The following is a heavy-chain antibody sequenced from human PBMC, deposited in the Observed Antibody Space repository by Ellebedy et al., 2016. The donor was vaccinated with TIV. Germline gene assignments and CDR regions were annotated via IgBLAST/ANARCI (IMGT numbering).Heavy chain of an antibody. CDR2: IYYSGST. J-gene: IGHJ2*01. CDR1: GGSISSSSYY. V-gene: IGHV4-39*01. D-gene: IGHD3-16*01. Sequence: MPSETLSLTCTVSGGSISSSSYYWGWIRQPPGKGLEWIGSIYYSGSTNYNPSLKSRVTISVDTSKNQFSLKLSSVTAADTAVYYCARPFYRGGLGDRRRPDNWYFDLWGRGTLVTVSS. CDR3: ARPFYRGGLGDRRRPDNWYFDL.